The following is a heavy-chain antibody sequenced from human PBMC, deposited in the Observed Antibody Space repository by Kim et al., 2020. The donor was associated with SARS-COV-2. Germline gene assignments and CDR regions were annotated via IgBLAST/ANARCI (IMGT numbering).Heavy chain of an antibody. D-gene: IGHD3-10*01. V-gene: IGHV3-23*01. CDR2: ISGSGDST. CDR3: AKVAYYGSGKNGEFDY. CDR1: GFTFSNYA. Sequence: GGSLRLSCSASGFTFSNYAMSWVRQAQGKGLEWVSAISGSGDSTYYADSVKGRFTISRDNSKNTLYLQMNSLRAEDTAVYYCAKVAYYGSGKNGEFDYWGQGTLVTVSS. J-gene: IGHJ4*02.